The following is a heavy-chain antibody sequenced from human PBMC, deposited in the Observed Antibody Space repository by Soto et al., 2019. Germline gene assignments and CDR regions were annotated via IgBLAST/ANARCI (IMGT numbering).Heavy chain of an antibody. CDR3: ARAGDRFGELNFDY. V-gene: IGHV1-69*06. CDR2: IIPIFGTA. Sequence: QVQLVQSGAEVKKPGSSVKVSCKASGDTFSSYAISWVRQAPGQGLEWMGGIIPIFGTANYAQKFQGRVTITADKSTSTAYMELSSLRSEDTAVYYCARAGDRFGELNFDYWGQGTLVTVSS. CDR1: GDTFSSYA. J-gene: IGHJ4*02. D-gene: IGHD3-10*01.